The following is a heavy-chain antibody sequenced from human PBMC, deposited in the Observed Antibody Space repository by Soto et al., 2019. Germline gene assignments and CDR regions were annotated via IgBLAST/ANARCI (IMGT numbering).Heavy chain of an antibody. CDR1: GFTFSSYG. J-gene: IGHJ6*02. D-gene: IGHD6-19*01. CDR2: IWYDGSNK. CDR3: CREDIQVAGYYYCMNV. Sequence: QVQLVESGGGVVQPGRSLRLSCAASGFTFSSYGMHWVRQARGKGLEWVAVIWYDGSNKYYADSVKGRFTISRDNSKNTLYLQMNSLIAEDTAVYDSCREDIQVAGYYYCMNVWGQGTTVTVSS. V-gene: IGHV3-33*01.